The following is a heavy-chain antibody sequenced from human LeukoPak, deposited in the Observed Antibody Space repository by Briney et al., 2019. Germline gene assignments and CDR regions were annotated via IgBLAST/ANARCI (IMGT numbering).Heavy chain of an antibody. J-gene: IGHJ4*02. CDR2: IFYSGNT. CDR1: GVSISSYY. CDR3: ARLAAISGSDYPDD. Sequence: PSETLSLTCTVSGVSISSYYWSWIRQPPGKGLERIGYIFYSGNTIYNPSHRSRVTISADTSKNHFSLRLRSVTAADTAVYYCARLAAISGSDYPDDWGQGTLVTVSS. V-gene: IGHV4-59*08. D-gene: IGHD1-26*01.